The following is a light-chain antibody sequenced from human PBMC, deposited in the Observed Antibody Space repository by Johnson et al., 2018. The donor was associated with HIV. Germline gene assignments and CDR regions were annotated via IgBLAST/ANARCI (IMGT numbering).Light chain of an antibody. CDR3: GTWDSSLSASYV. V-gene: IGLV1-51*02. Sequence: QPVLTQPPSVSAAPGQKVSISCSGNSSSIGSNYVSWYQQLPGTAPKLLIYENNKRPSGIPDRFSGSKSGTSATLGITGLQTGDEADYYCGTWDSSLSASYVFGTGTKVTVL. CDR1: SSSIGSNY. CDR2: ENN. J-gene: IGLJ1*01.